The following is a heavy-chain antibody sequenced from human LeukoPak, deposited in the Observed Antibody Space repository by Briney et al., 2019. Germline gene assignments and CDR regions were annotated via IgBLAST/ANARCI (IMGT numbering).Heavy chain of an antibody. J-gene: IGHJ4*02. CDR1: GFTFSRSA. Sequence: PGGSLRLSRAASGFTFSRSAMHWVRQAPGKGLEWVAFIRYDGSSKYYADSVKGRFTISRDNSKNTLYLQMNSLRAEDTAVYYCAKDGDRSGWLYYFDYWGQGTLVTVSS. D-gene: IGHD6-19*01. V-gene: IGHV3-30*02. CDR2: IRYDGSSK. CDR3: AKDGDRSGWLYYFDY.